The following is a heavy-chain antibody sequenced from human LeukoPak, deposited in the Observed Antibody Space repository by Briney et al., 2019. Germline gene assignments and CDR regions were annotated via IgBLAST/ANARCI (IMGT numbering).Heavy chain of an antibody. CDR1: GFTFSSYI. CDR2: ISSSSRDI. CDR3: LRGDRRDY. V-gene: IGHV3-21*06. J-gene: IGHJ4*02. Sequence: GGSLRLSCAASGFTFSSYIMNWVRQAPGKGLEWVAAISSSSRDIFYADSVKGRFIISRDNAKDSLYLQMNSLRVEDTAVYYCLRGDRRDYWGQGTLVTVSS.